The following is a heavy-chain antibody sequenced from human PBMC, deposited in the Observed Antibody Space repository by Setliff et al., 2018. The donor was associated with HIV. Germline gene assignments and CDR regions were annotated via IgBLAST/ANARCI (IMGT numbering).Heavy chain of an antibody. Sequence: SETLSLTCSLSGDSVSTYYWSWIRQTAGKGLAWIGRIHNSGNTNYNPSFMSRASMSVDTSKSQFSLKLRSVTAADTAVYFCARGYSSAFFHEFFDYWGQGTLVTVSS. CDR3: ARGYSSAFFHEFFDY. CDR1: GDSVSTYY. CDR2: IHNSGNT. J-gene: IGHJ4*02. V-gene: IGHV4-4*07. D-gene: IGHD6-25*01.